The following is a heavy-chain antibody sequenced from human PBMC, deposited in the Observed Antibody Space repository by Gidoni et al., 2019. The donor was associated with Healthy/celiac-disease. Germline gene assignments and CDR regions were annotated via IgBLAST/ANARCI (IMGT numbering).Heavy chain of an antibody. Sequence: QVQLVESGGGVVPPGRSLRLSCAASGFTFSSYAMHWVRPAPGKGLEWGAVIAYDGSNKYYADSVKGRFTISRDNSKNTLYLQMNSLRAEDTAVYYCARDLTPLAYCGGDCYPPGYWGQGTLVTVSS. CDR2: IAYDGSNK. J-gene: IGHJ4*02. CDR1: GFTFSSYA. D-gene: IGHD2-21*02. CDR3: ARDLTPLAYCGGDCYPPGY. V-gene: IGHV3-30-3*01.